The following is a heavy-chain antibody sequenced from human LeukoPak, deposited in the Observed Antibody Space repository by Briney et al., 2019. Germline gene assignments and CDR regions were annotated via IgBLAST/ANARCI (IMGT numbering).Heavy chain of an antibody. D-gene: IGHD2-15*01. Sequence: GGSLRLSCAASGFTFSSYSMTWVRQPPGKGLEWVSGISGSGGGTYYAESVKGRFTISRDNSKNTLYLQMDSLRAEDTAVYYCARYCSGGCYSGLDYWGQGTLVTVPS. V-gene: IGHV3-23*01. CDR2: ISGSGGGT. CDR1: GFTFSSYS. CDR3: ARYCSGGCYSGLDY. J-gene: IGHJ4*02.